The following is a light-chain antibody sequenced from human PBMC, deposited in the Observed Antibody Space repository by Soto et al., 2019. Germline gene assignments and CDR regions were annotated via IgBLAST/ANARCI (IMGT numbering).Light chain of an antibody. Sequence: EIVLTQSPGTLSLSPGERATLSCRASQSVSSDYLDWYQQKPGQAPRLLIYGASSRATGIPDRFSGSGSGTDFTLTISRLEPEDFAVYYCQQYGTSRTWTFGQGTKVDIK. J-gene: IGKJ1*01. CDR2: GAS. CDR3: QQYGTSRTWT. V-gene: IGKV3-20*01. CDR1: QSVSSDY.